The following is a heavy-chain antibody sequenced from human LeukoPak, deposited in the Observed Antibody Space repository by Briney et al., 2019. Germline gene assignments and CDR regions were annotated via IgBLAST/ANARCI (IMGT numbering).Heavy chain of an antibody. Sequence: KVSCKASGYTFTSYWIGWVRQMPGKGLEWMGIIYPGDSDTRYSPSFQGQVTISADKSISTAYLQWSSLKASDTAMYYCVLRQQLDLYWGQGTLVTVSS. CDR2: IYPGDSDT. V-gene: IGHV5-51*01. CDR3: VLRQQLDLY. J-gene: IGHJ4*02. CDR1: GYTFTSYW. D-gene: IGHD6-13*01.